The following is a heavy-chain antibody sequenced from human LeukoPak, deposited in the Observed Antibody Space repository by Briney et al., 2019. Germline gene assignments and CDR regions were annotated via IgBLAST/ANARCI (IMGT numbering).Heavy chain of an antibody. D-gene: IGHD3-10*01. J-gene: IGHJ4*02. CDR2: IYSSGST. V-gene: IGHV4-61*08. Sequence: SETLSLTCTVSGGSVSSGAYYWSWIRQPPGKGLEWLGYIYSSGSTNYNPSLESRVTMSVDTSKNQFSLKLSSVTAADTAVYYCARDYVYGSGSYYNRGFDYWGQGTLVTVSS. CDR3: ARDYVYGSGSYYNRGFDY. CDR1: GGSVSSGAYY.